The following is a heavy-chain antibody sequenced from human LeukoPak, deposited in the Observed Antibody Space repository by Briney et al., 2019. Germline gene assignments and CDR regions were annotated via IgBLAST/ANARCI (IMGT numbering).Heavy chain of an antibody. V-gene: IGHV4-34*01. Sequence: PGGSLRLSCAASGFTFSSYGMHWVRQPPGKGLEWIGEINHSGSTNYNPSLKSRVTISVDTSKNQFSLKLSSVTAADTAVYYCARTTRSIVVVPAAVFDYWGQGTLVTVSS. J-gene: IGHJ4*02. CDR2: INHSGST. CDR3: ARTTRSIVVVPAAVFDY. D-gene: IGHD2-2*01. CDR1: GFTFSSYG.